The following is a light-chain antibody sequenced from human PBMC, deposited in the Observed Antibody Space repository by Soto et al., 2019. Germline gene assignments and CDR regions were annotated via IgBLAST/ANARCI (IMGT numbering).Light chain of an antibody. CDR1: QSVSSSS. Sequence: EIVLTQSPGTLSLSPGERATLSCRASQSVSSSSLAWYQQKPGQAPRLLIYGASSRATGIPDRFSGSGSGTAFTLTFSRLEPEDFAVFFCQQYGSSLPITFGQGTRLEIK. CDR3: QQYGSSLPIT. V-gene: IGKV3-20*01. CDR2: GAS. J-gene: IGKJ5*01.